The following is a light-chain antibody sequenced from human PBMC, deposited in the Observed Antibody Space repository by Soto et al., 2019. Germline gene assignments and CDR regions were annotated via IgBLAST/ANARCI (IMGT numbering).Light chain of an antibody. J-gene: IGKJ4*01. CDR1: ERINTY. Sequence: DIQRTQSPSSVSASVGDRVTITCRASERINTYLAWYQQQPGKAPKLLIYAASSLQSGVPSRFSGSGSGTEFTLTISNLQPEDFATYYCQQANSPPLTFGGGTKVDIK. V-gene: IGKV1-12*01. CDR2: AAS. CDR3: QQANSPPLT.